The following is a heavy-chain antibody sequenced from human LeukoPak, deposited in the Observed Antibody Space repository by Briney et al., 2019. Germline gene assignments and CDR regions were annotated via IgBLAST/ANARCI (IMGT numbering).Heavy chain of an antibody. CDR2: INHSGST. CDR3: ARERGGRDYGDYRGADY. CDR1: GGSFSGYY. J-gene: IGHJ4*02. D-gene: IGHD4-17*01. V-gene: IGHV4-34*01. Sequence: SETLSLTCAVYGGSFSGYYWSWVRQPPGKGLEWIGEINHSGSTNYNPSLKSQLTISVDTSKNQFSLKLSSVTAADTAVCYCARERGGRDYGDYRGADYWGQGTLVTVSS.